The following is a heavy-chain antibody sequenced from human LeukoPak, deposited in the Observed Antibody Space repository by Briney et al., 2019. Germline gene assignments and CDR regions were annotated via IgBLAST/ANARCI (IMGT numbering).Heavy chain of an antibody. V-gene: IGHV3-30*02. CDR1: GFTFSSYG. CDR3: ARDRSSSSWYGLDY. D-gene: IGHD6-13*01. CDR2: IWYDGSNK. Sequence: PGGSLRLSCAASGFTFSSYGMHWVRQAPGKGLEWVALIWYDGSNKYYADSVKGRFTISRDNSKNTLYLQMNSLRPEDTAIFYCARDRSSSSWYGLDYWGQGTLVTVSS. J-gene: IGHJ4*02.